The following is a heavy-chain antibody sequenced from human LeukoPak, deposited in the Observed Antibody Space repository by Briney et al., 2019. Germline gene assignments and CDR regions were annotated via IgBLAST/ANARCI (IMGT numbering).Heavy chain of an antibody. V-gene: IGHV4-4*09. Sequence: SETLSLTCTVSGGSIRSYYWSWIRQPPGKGLEWIGYIYTSGSTNYNPSLKSRVTISVDTSKNQFSLKLSSVTAADTAVYYCARHRYDSSGYYPDYYYYMDVWGKGTTVTVSS. CDR2: IYTSGST. CDR3: ARHRYDSSGYYPDYYYYMDV. J-gene: IGHJ6*03. CDR1: GGSIRSYY. D-gene: IGHD3-22*01.